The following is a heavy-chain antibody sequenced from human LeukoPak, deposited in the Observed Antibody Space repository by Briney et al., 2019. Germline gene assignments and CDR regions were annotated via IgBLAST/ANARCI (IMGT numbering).Heavy chain of an antibody. CDR3: ARDSITMVRGAPSPPDY. V-gene: IGHV1-2*02. J-gene: IGHJ4*02. Sequence: ASVKVSCKASGYTFTSYDINWVRQATGQGLEWMGWMNPNSGGTNYAQKFQGRVTMTRDTSISTAYMELSRLRSDDTAVYYCARDSITMVRGAPSPPDYWGQGTLVTVSS. D-gene: IGHD3-10*01. CDR1: GYTFTSYD. CDR2: MNPNSGGT.